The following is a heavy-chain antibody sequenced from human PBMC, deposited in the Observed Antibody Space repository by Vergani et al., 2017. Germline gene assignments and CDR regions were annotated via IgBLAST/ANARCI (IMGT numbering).Heavy chain of an antibody. CDR3: ARVLGVGAGTADGDYYYNGIDV. Sequence: EVQLVESGGGLVQPGRSLRLSCTASGFTFGDYVMSWFRQAPGKGLEWVGFIRSKAYGGTTEYAASVKGRFTISRDDSKSIAYLQMNSLKTEDTAVYYCARVLGVGAGTADGDYYYNGIDVWGQGTTVTVSS. CDR1: GFTFGDYV. CDR2: IRSKAYGGTT. V-gene: IGHV3-49*03. J-gene: IGHJ6*02. D-gene: IGHD3-3*01.